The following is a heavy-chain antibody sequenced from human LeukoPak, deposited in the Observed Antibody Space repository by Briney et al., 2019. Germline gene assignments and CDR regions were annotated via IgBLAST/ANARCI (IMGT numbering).Heavy chain of an antibody. Sequence: GGSLRLSCAASGFTVSSNYMSGVRQAPGKGLEWVSVIYSGGSTYYADSVKGRFTISRDNSKNTLYLQMNSLRAEDTAVYYCASRSPSRTYDFWSGYYLHDAFDIWGQGTMVTVSS. CDR1: GFTVSSNY. CDR3: ASRSPSRTYDFWSGYYLHDAFDI. V-gene: IGHV3-66*02. J-gene: IGHJ3*02. D-gene: IGHD3-3*01. CDR2: IYSGGST.